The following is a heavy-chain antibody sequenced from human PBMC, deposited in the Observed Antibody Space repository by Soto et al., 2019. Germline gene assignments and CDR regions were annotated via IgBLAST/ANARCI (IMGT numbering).Heavy chain of an antibody. CDR3: ARPYFSSSSMFDY. J-gene: IGHJ4*02. D-gene: IGHD6-6*01. Sequence: SETLSLTCTVSGDSISSSTYYWGWIRQPPGKGLEWIGCIYHTGTIYYNPSLKSRVTISVDTSKNQFSLKLSSVAAADTAVYYCARPYFSSSSMFDYWGQGTLVTVSS. V-gene: IGHV4-39*01. CDR2: IYHTGTI. CDR1: GDSISSSTYY.